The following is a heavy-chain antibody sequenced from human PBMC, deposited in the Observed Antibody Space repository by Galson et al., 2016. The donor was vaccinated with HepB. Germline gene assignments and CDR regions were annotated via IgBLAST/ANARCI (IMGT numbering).Heavy chain of an antibody. CDR2: IYPSGDTT. CDR1: GYTITSYY. Sequence: SVKVSCKASGYTITSYYMHWVRQAPGQGLEWMGVIYPSGDTTNYSQRFRGRVTMTRDTSTNTVYMELSSLRSEDTAVYYCVREGLPEVKYFDYWGKGTSVTVSS. J-gene: IGHJ4*03. CDR3: VREGLPEVKYFDY. D-gene: IGHD2-2*01. V-gene: IGHV1-46*01.